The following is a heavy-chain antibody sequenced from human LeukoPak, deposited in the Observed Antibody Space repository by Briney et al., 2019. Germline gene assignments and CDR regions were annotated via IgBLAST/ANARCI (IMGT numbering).Heavy chain of an antibody. V-gene: IGHV4-39*01. CDR3: ASYGSEQL. CDR1: GGSISSSSYY. CDR2: IYYSGST. Sequence: PSETLSLTCTVSGGSISSSSYYWGWIRQPPGKGLEWIGSIYYSGSTFHNPSLKSRVIISVDTSKNQFSLKLSSVTAADTAVYYCASYGSEQLWGQGTLVTVSS. D-gene: IGHD3-10*01. J-gene: IGHJ4*02.